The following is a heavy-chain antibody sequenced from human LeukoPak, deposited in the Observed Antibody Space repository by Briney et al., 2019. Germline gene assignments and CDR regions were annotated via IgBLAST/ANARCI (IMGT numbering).Heavy chain of an antibody. CDR2: IYYSGST. J-gene: IGHJ6*03. D-gene: IGHD3-16*01. V-gene: IGHV4-59*01. Sequence: SETLSLTCTVSGGSISSYYWSWIRQPPGKGLEWIGYIYYSGSTNYNPSLKSRVTISVDTSKNQFSLKLSSVTAADTAVYYCARETSQKGAHYADVWGKGTTVTISS. CDR1: GGSISSYY. CDR3: ARETSQKGAHYADV.